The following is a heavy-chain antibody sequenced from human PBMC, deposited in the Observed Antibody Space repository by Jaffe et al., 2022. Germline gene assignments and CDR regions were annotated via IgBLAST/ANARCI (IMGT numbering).Heavy chain of an antibody. J-gene: IGHJ6*03. CDR3: ARAPRGYCSGGSCPTDKYYYYYYMDV. Sequence: QVQLVQSGAEVKKPGSSVKVSCKASGGTFSSYAISWVRQAPGQGLEWMGGIIPIFGTANYAQKFQGRVTITTDESTSTAYMELSSLRSEDTAVYYCARAPRGYCSGGSCPTDKYYYYYYMDVWGKGTTVTVSS. CDR1: GGTFSSYA. CDR2: IIPIFGTA. V-gene: IGHV1-69*05. D-gene: IGHD2-15*01.